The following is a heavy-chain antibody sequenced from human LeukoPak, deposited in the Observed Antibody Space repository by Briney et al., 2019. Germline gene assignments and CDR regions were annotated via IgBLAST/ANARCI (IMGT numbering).Heavy chain of an antibody. CDR3: AVTYYYDSSGYYYFYY. CDR1: GGTFSSYA. CDR2: IIPIFGTA. J-gene: IGHJ4*02. D-gene: IGHD3-22*01. Sequence: SVTVSCKASGGTFSSYAISWVRQAPGQGLEWMGGIIPIFGTANYAQKFQGRVTITADESTSTAYMELSSLRSEDTAVYYCAVTYYYDSSGYYYFYYWGQGTLVTVSS. V-gene: IGHV1-69*01.